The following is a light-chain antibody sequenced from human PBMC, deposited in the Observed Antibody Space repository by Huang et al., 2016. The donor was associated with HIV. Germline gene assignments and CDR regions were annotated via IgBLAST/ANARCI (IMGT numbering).Light chain of an antibody. V-gene: IGKV3-15*01. CDR2: GAS. CDR1: QSISSN. Sequence: EIVMTQSPATLSVSPGERATFSCRASQSISSNLAWYRQKPGQPPWLLICGASTRAAGVPARFSGSGSGTEFSLTISSLQSEDFAVYYCQQYNNWPRTFGQGTKVEI. J-gene: IGKJ1*01. CDR3: QQYNNWPRT.